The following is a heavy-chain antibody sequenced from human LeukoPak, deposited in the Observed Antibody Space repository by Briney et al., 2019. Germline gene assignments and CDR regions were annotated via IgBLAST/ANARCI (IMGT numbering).Heavy chain of an antibody. J-gene: IGHJ4*02. V-gene: IGHV3-21*01. CDR2: TTSSSSYI. D-gene: IGHD3-10*01. CDR1: GFTFSSYS. CDR3: ARASASGGYYYFDY. Sequence: GGSLRLSCAASGFTFSSYSMNWVRQAPGKGLEWVSSTTSSSSYIYYADSVKGRFTISRDNAKNSLYLQMNSLRADDTAVYYCARASASGGYYYFDYWGQGTLVTVSS.